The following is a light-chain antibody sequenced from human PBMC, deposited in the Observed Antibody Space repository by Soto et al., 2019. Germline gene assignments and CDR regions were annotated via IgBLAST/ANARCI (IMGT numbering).Light chain of an antibody. CDR1: QGCSTF. CDR2: AAS. J-gene: IGKJ1*01. V-gene: IGKV1-9*01. Sequence: DSQWPQYPSFLSASVRDTVTITCRASQGCSTFLAWYQQEPGRAPRLLIYAASTLQSGVPSRFSGSGSGTEFTLTISFLQPEDFATYYCQQLNSYPRTFGQGNEVEIK. CDR3: QQLNSYPRT.